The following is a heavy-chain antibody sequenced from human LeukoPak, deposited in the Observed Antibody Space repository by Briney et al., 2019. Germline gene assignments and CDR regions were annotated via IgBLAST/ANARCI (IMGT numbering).Heavy chain of an antibody. CDR3: ARGLADYYDVHFGY. D-gene: IGHD3-22*01. J-gene: IGHJ4*02. V-gene: IGHV4-38-2*02. CDR2: IYHSGST. CDR1: GYSISSGYY. Sequence: SETLSLTCTVSGYSISSGYYWGWIRQPPGRGLEWIGSIYHSGSTYYNPSLKSRVTISVDTSKSQFSLQLNSVTPEDTAVYYCARGLADYYDVHFGYWGQGTLVTVSS.